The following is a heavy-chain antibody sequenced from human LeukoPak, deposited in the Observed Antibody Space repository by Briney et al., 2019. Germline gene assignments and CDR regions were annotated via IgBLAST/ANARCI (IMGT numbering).Heavy chain of an antibody. V-gene: IGHV4-31*03. Sequence: SQTLSLTCTVSGGSISSGGYYWSWIRQHPGKGLEWIGYIYYSGSTYYNPSLKSRVTISVDTSKNQFSLKLNSVTAADTAVYYCARYRNCGSDCYDAFDIWGQGTMVTVSS. CDR2: IYYSGST. CDR1: GGSISSGGYY. J-gene: IGHJ3*02. D-gene: IGHD2-21*02. CDR3: ARYRNCGSDCYDAFDI.